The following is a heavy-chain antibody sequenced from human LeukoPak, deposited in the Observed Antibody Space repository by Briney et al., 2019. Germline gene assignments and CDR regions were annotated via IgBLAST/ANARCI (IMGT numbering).Heavy chain of an antibody. CDR1: GGSISSSSYY. CDR2: IYYSGST. D-gene: IGHD3-10*01. V-gene: IGHV4-39*07. J-gene: IGHJ4*02. CDR3: ARDITMVRGYSTFDY. Sequence: SETLSLTCTVSGGSISSSSYYWGWIRQPPGKGLEWIGSIYYSGSTYYNPSLKSRVTISVDTSKNQFSLKLSSVTAADTAVYYCARDITMVRGYSTFDYWGQGTLVTVSS.